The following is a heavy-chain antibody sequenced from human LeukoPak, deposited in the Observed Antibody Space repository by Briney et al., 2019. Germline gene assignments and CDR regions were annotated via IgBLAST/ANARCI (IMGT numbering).Heavy chain of an antibody. CDR3: ARAVVYYYDSSGYSDWFDP. CDR2: ISYDGSNK. J-gene: IGHJ5*02. V-gene: IGHV3-30-3*01. CDR1: GFTFSSYA. D-gene: IGHD3-22*01. Sequence: GGSLRLSCAASGFTFSSYAMHWVRQAPGKGLEWVAVISYDGSNKYYADSVKGRFTISRDNSKNTLYLQMNSLRAEDTAVYYCARAVVYYYDSSGYSDWFDPWGQGTLVTVSS.